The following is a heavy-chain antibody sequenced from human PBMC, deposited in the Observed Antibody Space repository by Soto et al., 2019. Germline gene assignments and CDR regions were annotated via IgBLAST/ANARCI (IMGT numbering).Heavy chain of an antibody. V-gene: IGHV3-7*05. CDR3: ARDSMTTYVYYYYYGMDV. Sequence: EVQLVESGGGLVQPGGSLRLSCAASGFTFTNCWMSWVRQAPGKGLEWVANIKQDGSEKYYVDSVKGRFTISRDNAKNSLYLQMDSLRAEDTVVYYCARDSMTTYVYYYYYGMDVWGQGTTVTVSS. CDR2: IKQDGSEK. D-gene: IGHD4-17*01. J-gene: IGHJ6*02. CDR1: GFTFTNCW.